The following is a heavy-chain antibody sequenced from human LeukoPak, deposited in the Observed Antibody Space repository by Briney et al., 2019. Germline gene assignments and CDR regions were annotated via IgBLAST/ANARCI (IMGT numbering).Heavy chain of an antibody. J-gene: IGHJ4*02. Sequence: GASVKVSCKASGYIFTDYFIHWVRQAPGQGPEWMGRVNPKNGDTYYAQTFQGRVTVTGATSISTAYMDLTTLRSDDTAIYYCSRDLSSTAYWELDYWGQGTLATVSS. CDR3: SRDLSSTAYWELDY. CDR2: VNPKNGDT. V-gene: IGHV1-2*06. CDR1: GYIFTDYF. D-gene: IGHD3-10*01.